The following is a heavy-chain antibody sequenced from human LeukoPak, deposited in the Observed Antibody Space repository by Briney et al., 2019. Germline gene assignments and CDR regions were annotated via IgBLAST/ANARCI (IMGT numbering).Heavy chain of an antibody. J-gene: IGHJ6*02. V-gene: IGHV3-7*01. CDR1: GFTFNDYW. CDR2: IKQDGSEK. D-gene: IGHD2-2*01. CDR3: ARMGYCSSTSCPPLTRMDV. Sequence: GGSLKLSCAASGFTFNDYWMTWFRQAPGKGLEWVANIKQDGSEKYYVDSVKGRFTISRDNAKNSLYLQMNSLRAEDTAVYYCARMGYCSSTSCPPLTRMDVWGQGTTVTVSS.